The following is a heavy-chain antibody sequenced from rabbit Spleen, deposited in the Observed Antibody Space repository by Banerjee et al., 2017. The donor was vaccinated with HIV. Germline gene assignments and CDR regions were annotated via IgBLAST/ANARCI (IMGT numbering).Heavy chain of an antibody. CDR2: IGAGSSAGA. V-gene: IGHV1S40*01. CDR1: GFSFSSDYY. CDR3: ARGSAAMTMVITGYYLNL. Sequence: QSLEESGGDLVKPGASLTLTCTASGFSFSSDYYICWVRQAPGKGLEWIACIGAGSSAGAYYATWAKGRFTISKPSSTTVTLQMTSLTAADTATYFCARGSAAMTMVITGYYLNLWGPGTLVTVS. D-gene: IGHD2-1*01. J-gene: IGHJ4*01.